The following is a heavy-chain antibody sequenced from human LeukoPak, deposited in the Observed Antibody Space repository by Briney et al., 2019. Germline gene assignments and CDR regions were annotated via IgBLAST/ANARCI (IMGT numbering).Heavy chain of an antibody. J-gene: IGHJ4*02. D-gene: IGHD3-22*01. CDR3: TSNYDSSGYTTFGY. CDR1: DGTISSYY. CDR2: IYYSGST. Sequence: SETLSLTCTVSDGTISSYYWSWIRQPPGKGLEWIGHIYYSGSTNYNPSLKSRITMSVDTSTNQFSLKLSSVTAADTAVYHCTSNYDSSGYTTFGYWGRGTLVTVSS. V-gene: IGHV4-59*01.